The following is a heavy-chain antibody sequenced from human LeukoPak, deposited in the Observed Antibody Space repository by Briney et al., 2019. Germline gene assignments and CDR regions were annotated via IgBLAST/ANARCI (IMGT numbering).Heavy chain of an antibody. CDR2: IRYDGSNK. CDR3: VRGDKSSGWYFFDY. J-gene: IGHJ4*02. V-gene: IGHV3-30*02. D-gene: IGHD6-19*01. CDR1: GFTFSSYG. Sequence: GGSLRLSCAASGFTFSSYGMHWVRQAPGKGLEWVAFIRYDGSNKYYADSVKGRFTISRDNSKNALYLQMNSLRAEDTAVYYCVRGDKSSGWYFFDYWGQGTLVTVSS.